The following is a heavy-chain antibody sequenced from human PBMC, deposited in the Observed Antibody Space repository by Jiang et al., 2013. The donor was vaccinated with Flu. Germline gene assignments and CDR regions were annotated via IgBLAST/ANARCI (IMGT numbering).Heavy chain of an antibody. J-gene: IGHJ4*02. CDR3: ARGKGSGWYGTNFDY. CDR1: SNSAA. V-gene: IGHV6-1*01. CDR2: IRTGSKWYN. D-gene: IGHD6-19*01. Sequence: SNSAAWNWIRQSPSRGLEWAGKDIRTGSKWYNDYAVSVKSRITINPDTSKDQFSLQLNSVTPEDTAVYYCARGKGSGWYGTNFDYWGQGTLVDRLL.